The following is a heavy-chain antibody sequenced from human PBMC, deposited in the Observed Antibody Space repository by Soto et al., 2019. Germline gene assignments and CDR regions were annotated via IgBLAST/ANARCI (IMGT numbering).Heavy chain of an antibody. CDR1: GGSISSGDYY. V-gene: IGHV4-30-4*01. D-gene: IGHD5-18*01. CDR3: ASGLYSYGYDPDYYGMDV. CDR2: IYYSGST. J-gene: IGHJ6*02. Sequence: SETLSLTCTVSGGSISSGDYYWSWIRQPPGKGLEWIGYIYYSGSTYYNPSLKSRVTISVDTSKNQFSLKLSSVTAADTAVYYCASGLYSYGYDPDYYGMDVWGQGTTVTVSS.